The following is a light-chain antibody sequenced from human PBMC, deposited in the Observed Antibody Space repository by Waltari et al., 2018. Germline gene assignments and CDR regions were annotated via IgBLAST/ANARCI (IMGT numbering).Light chain of an antibody. CDR2: SNN. CDR3: AAWDDSLNGWV. V-gene: IGLV1-44*01. J-gene: IGLJ3*02. Sequence: QSVLTQPPSASGTPGQRVTIPCSGSSPNIGRNTVNCYQQLPGTAPKLLIYSNNQRPSGVPDRFSGSKSGTSASLAISGLQSEDEADYYCAAWDDSLNGWVFGGGTKLTVL. CDR1: SPNIGRNT.